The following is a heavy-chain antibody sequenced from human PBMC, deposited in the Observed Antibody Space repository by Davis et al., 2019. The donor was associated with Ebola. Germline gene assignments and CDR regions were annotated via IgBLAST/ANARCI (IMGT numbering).Heavy chain of an antibody. CDR3: ARAMTTPHRYYYYGMDV. CDR1: GFTFCSYS. J-gene: IGHJ6*02. Sequence: GESLKISCAASGFTFCSYSMNWVRQAPGKGLEWVSYISSSSSTIYYADSVKGRFTISRDNAKNSLYLQMNSLRAEDTAVYYCARAMTTPHRYYYYGMDVWGQGTTVTVSS. CDR2: ISSSSSTI. D-gene: IGHD4-11*01. V-gene: IGHV3-48*04.